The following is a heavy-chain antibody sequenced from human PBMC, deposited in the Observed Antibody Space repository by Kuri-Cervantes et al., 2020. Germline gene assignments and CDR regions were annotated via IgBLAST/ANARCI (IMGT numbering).Heavy chain of an antibody. CDR3: ARDWAAATPDYYYYYGMDV. CDR1: GFTFSSYA. Sequence: GGSLRLSCAASGFTFSSYAMSWVRQAPGKGLEWVSAISGSGGSTYYADSVKGRFTISRDNSKNTLYLQMNSLRAEDTAVYYCARDWAAATPDYYYYYGMDVWGQGTTVTVSS. CDR2: ISGSGGST. D-gene: IGHD2-15*01. J-gene: IGHJ6*02. V-gene: IGHV3-23*01.